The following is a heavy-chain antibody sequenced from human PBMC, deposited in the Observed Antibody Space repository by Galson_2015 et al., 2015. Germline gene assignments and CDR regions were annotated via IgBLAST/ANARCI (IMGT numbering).Heavy chain of an antibody. CDR2: IYHSGST. CDR1: GGSISSSNW. Sequence: ETLSLTCAVSGGSISSSNWWSWVRQPPGKGLEWIGEIYHSGSTNYNPSLKSRVTISVDKSKNQFSLKLSSVTAADTAVYYCARDRLAVAGDDDAFDIWGQGTMVTVSS. D-gene: IGHD6-19*01. J-gene: IGHJ3*02. V-gene: IGHV4-4*02. CDR3: ARDRLAVAGDDDAFDI.